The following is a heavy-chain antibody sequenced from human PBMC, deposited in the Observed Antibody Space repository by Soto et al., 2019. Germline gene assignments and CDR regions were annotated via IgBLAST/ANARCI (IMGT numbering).Heavy chain of an antibody. J-gene: IGHJ5*02. CDR2: IYYSGST. V-gene: IGHV4-30-4*01. CDR1: GGSISSGDYY. D-gene: IGHD2-2*01. Sequence: PSETLSLTCTVSGGSISSGDYYWSWIRQPPGKGLEWIGYIYYSGSTYYNPSLKSRVTISVDTPKNQFSLKLSSVTAADTAVYYCARGGQLPDNWFDPWRQRTLVTVSS. CDR3: ARGGQLPDNWFDP.